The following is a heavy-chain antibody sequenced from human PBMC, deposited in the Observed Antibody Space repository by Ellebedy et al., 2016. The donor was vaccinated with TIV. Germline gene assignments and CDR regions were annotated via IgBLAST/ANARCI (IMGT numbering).Heavy chain of an antibody. V-gene: IGHV3-53*01. J-gene: IGHJ4*02. CDR2: FYSGGGT. CDR3: TRDLAMATVWGY. D-gene: IGHD5-24*01. Sequence: GESLKISCAASGFTVTRHYMSWVRQAPGKGLEWVSGFYSGGGTYYTDSVKGRFTISRDISKNTLYLQMNSLRDEDTAMYYCTRDLAMATVWGYWGQGTLVTVSS. CDR1: GFTVTRHY.